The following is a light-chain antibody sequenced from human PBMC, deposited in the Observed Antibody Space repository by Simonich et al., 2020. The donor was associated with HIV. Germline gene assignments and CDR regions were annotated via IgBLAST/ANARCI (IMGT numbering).Light chain of an antibody. Sequence: DIQMTQSPSSLSASVGDRVTVACRASQSIRTYLKWYQQKPGKAPKLLIYAASSLQSGVPSRFSGSGSGTDFTLTINSLQPEDFATYYCHQSYSNPRTFGQGTKLEIK. CDR1: QSIRTY. J-gene: IGKJ2*01. CDR2: AAS. V-gene: IGKV1-39*01. CDR3: HQSYSNPRT.